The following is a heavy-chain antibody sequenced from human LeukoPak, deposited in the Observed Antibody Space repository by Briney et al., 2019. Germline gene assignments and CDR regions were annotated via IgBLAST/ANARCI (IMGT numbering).Heavy chain of an antibody. CDR1: DGSISSYY. CDR3: ARAWLSSSGTDAFDI. Sequence: SETLSLTCTVSDGSISSYYWSWIRQPPGKGLEWIGYIYYSGSTNYNPSLKSRVTISVDTSKNQFSLKLSSVTAADTAVYYCARAWLSSSGTDAFDIWGQGTMVTVSS. V-gene: IGHV4-59*01. CDR2: IYYSGST. D-gene: IGHD3-22*01. J-gene: IGHJ3*02.